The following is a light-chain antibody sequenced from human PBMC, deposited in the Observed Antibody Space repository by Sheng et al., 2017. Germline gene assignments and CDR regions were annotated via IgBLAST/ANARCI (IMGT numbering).Light chain of an antibody. V-gene: IGKV1-5*01. CDR1: QSVRTS. Sequence: DIQMTQSPSTLSASVGDTVTLTCRASQSVRTSLAWYRQKPGKAPELLISETSTLESGVPSRFSGSGSGTEFTLTINSLEPEDFAVYYCQQRSKWPVTFGPGTKVDIK. J-gene: IGKJ3*01. CDR2: ETS. CDR3: QQRSKWPVT.